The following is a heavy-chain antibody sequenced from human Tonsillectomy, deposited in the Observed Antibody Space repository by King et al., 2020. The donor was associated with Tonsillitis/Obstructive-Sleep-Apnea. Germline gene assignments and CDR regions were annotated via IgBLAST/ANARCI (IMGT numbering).Heavy chain of an antibody. Sequence: VQLQQWGAGLLKPSETLSLTCAVYGGSFSGYYWSWIRQPPGKGLEWIGEINHSGSTNYNPSLKSRVTISVDTSKNQFSLKLSSVTAADTAVYYWASEWVTTQHYFDYWGQGTLVTVSS. J-gene: IGHJ4*02. CDR1: GGSFSGYY. CDR2: INHSGST. CDR3: ASEWVTTQHYFDY. V-gene: IGHV4-34*01. D-gene: IGHD4-17*01.